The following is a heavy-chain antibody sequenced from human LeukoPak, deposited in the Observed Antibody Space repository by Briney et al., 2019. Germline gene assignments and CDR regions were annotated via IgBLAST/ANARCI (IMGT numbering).Heavy chain of an antibody. J-gene: IGHJ4*02. CDR1: GFTFSSYA. V-gene: IGHV3-23*01. Sequence: PGGSLRPSCVASGFTFSSYAMSWVRQAPEKGLEWVSGISGSGGSTYYADSVKGRFTISRDNSKNTLFLQMNSLRAEDTAVYYCAKETHSSGWYPYFDYWGQGTLVTVSS. D-gene: IGHD6-19*01. CDR2: ISGSGGST. CDR3: AKETHSSGWYPYFDY.